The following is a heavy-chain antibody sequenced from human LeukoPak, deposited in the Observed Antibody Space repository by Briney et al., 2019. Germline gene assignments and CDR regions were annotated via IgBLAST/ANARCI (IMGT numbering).Heavy chain of an antibody. V-gene: IGHV4-61*02. CDR3: ASGLSDSSGYYGLDY. D-gene: IGHD3-22*01. J-gene: IGHJ4*02. CDR2: IYTSGNT. CDR1: GRSISSGSYY. Sequence: SSETLSLTCTVSGRSISSGSYYWSWIRQPAGKGLEWIGRIYTSGNTNYNPSLKSRVTISVDTSKNQFSLKLTSVTAADTAVYYCASGLSDSSGYYGLDYWGQGTLVTVSS.